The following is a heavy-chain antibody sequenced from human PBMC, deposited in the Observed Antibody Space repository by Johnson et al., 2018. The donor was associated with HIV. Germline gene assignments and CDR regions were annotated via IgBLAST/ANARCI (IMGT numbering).Heavy chain of an antibody. CDR1: GFTFNDYY. V-gene: IGHV3-11*04. Sequence: QVQLVESGGGVVKPGGSLRLSCAASGFTFNDYYMSWIRQAPGKGLEWLSYISTSGATIYYADSVQGRFLISRDNAKKSLYLQMNSLRPEDTALYYCARDSTPWGGDYVDYTFDIWGQGTMVTVSS. CDR3: ARDSTPWGGDYVDYTFDI. CDR2: ISTSGATI. D-gene: IGHD4-17*01. J-gene: IGHJ3*02.